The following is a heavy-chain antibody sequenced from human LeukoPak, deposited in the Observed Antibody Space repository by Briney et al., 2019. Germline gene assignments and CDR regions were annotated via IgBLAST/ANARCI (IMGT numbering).Heavy chain of an antibody. Sequence: SETLSLTCTVSGGSISSYYWSWIRQPPGKGLEWIGYIYYSGSTYYNPSLKSRVTISVDTSKNQFSLKLSSVTAADTAVYYCARNSGPRLRLNADAFDIWGQGTMVTVSS. D-gene: IGHD5-12*01. CDR3: ARNSGPRLRLNADAFDI. CDR2: IYYSGST. CDR1: GGSISSYY. V-gene: IGHV4-59*08. J-gene: IGHJ3*02.